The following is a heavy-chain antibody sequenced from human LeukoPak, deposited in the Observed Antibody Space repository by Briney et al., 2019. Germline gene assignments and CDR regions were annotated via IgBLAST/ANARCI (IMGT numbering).Heavy chain of an antibody. J-gene: IGHJ6*03. CDR2: INHSGRT. Sequence: SETLSLTCAVYGGSFSAYYWSWIRQPPGKGLEWIGEINHSGRTNYNPSLKSRVTISVDTSKNQFSLNLSSVTAADTAVYFCARGGYGSGWDYMDVWGKGTTVPVSS. CDR1: GGSFSAYY. CDR3: ARGGYGSGWDYMDV. D-gene: IGHD3-10*01. V-gene: IGHV4-34*01.